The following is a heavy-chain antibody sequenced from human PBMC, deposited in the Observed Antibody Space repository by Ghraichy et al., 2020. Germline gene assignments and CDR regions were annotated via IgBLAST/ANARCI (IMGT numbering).Heavy chain of an antibody. CDR2: IYYSGST. CDR1: GGSISSYY. V-gene: IGHV4-59*01. D-gene: IGHD6-13*01. CDR3: ARGGYLTDSSSWRVGAFDI. Sequence: ESLNISCTVSGGSISSYYWSWIRQPPGKGLEWIGYIYYSGSTNYNPSLKSRVTISVDTSKNQFSLKLSSVTAADTAVYYCARGGYLTDSSSWRVGAFDIWGQGTMVTVSS. J-gene: IGHJ3*02.